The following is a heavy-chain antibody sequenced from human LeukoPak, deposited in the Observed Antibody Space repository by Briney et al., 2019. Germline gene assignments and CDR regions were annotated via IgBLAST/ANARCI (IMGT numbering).Heavy chain of an antibody. CDR2: ISVSGGSS. Sequence: GGSLRLSCAASGFTFSSYSMNWIRQPPGKGLEWVSVISVSGGSSNYGDSVKGRFTVSRDNSKNTLYLQMNSLRVEDTAIYYCAKAKDYYGSGSYPDYWGQGTLVTVSP. J-gene: IGHJ4*02. V-gene: IGHV3-23*01. CDR1: GFTFSSYS. CDR3: AKAKDYYGSGSYPDY. D-gene: IGHD3-10*01.